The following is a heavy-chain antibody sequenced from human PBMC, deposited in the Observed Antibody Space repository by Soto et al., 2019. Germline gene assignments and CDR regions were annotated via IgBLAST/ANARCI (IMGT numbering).Heavy chain of an antibody. D-gene: IGHD2-15*01. J-gene: IGHJ6*03. CDR2: TYYRSKWYN. Sequence: PSQTLSLTCAISGDSVSSNSAAWNWIRQSPSRGLEWLGRTYYRSKWYNDYAVSVKSRITINPDTSKNQFSLQLNSVTPEDTAVYYCARELVVVVAATSYYYYYMDVWGKGTTVTVSS. CDR1: GDSVSSNSAA. V-gene: IGHV6-1*01. CDR3: ARELVVVVAATSYYYYYMDV.